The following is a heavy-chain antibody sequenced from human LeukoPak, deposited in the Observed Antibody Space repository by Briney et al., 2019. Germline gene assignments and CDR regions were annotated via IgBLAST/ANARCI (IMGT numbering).Heavy chain of an antibody. CDR1: GFTFSSYW. CDR3: ARERPSREGFDP. Sequence: GSLRLSCAVSGFTFSSYWMHWVRQAPGKGLVWVSRINSDGSSTSYADSVKGRFTISRDNAKNTLYLQMNSLRVDDTALYYCARERPSREGFDPWGQGTLVTVSS. V-gene: IGHV3-74*01. CDR2: INSDGSST. J-gene: IGHJ5*02. D-gene: IGHD3-10*01.